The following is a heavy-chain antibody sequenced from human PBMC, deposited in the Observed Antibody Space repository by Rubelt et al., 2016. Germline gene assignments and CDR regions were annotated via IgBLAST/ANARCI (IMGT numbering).Heavy chain of an antibody. CDR3: ARDRGYYFDL. J-gene: IGHJ4*02. CDR2: VGSSGNTT. Sequence: EVQMLESGGGLVQPGGSLRLSCAASGFNFSTYAMDWVRQAPGKGLEWVSVVGSSGNTTYYSNSVKGRFTMSRDNSKNTLYLQMSSLRAEDTAVYYCARDRGYYFDLWGQGALVTVSS. D-gene: IGHD3-10*01. V-gene: IGHV3-23*01. CDR1: GFNFSTYA.